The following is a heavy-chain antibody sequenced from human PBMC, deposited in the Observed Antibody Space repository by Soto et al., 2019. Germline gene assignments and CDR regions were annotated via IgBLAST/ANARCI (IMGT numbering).Heavy chain of an antibody. V-gene: IGHV4-30-2*01. CDR1: GGSISSGGYS. CDR3: ARIHYGDYAPDAFDI. CDR2: IYHSGST. Sequence: SETLSLTCAVSGGSISSGGYSWSWIRQPPGKGLEWIGYIYHSGSTYYNPSLKSRVTISVDRSKNQFSLRLSSVTAADTAVYYCARIHYGDYAPDAFDIWGQGTMVTVSS. D-gene: IGHD4-17*01. J-gene: IGHJ3*02.